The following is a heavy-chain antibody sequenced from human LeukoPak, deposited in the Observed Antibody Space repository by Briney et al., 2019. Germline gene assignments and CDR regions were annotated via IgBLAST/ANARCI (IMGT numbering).Heavy chain of an antibody. Sequence: PSETLSLTCTVSGGSISSYYWSWIRQTPGKGLEWIGYIYYSGSTNYNPSLKSRVTISVDTSKNQFSLKLSSVTAADTAVYYCARSAGVVGATTLFDYWGQGTLVTVSS. J-gene: IGHJ4*02. D-gene: IGHD1-26*01. CDR3: ARSAGVVGATTLFDY. V-gene: IGHV4-59*01. CDR1: GGSISSYY. CDR2: IYYSGST.